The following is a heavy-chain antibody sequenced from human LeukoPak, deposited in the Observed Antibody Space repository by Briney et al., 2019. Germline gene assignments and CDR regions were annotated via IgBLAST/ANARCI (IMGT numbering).Heavy chain of an antibody. Sequence: GGSLRLSCAASGFTFRSSWMHWVRQVPGKGLVWVSHIKSDGSRTSYADSVKGRFTISRANAKNTVYLQMNSLTAADTAVYSCARDAGYSFAAWGQGTLVTVSS. J-gene: IGHJ4*02. V-gene: IGHV3-74*01. CDR2: IKSDGSRT. D-gene: IGHD5-18*01. CDR3: ARDAGYSFAA. CDR1: GFTFRSSW.